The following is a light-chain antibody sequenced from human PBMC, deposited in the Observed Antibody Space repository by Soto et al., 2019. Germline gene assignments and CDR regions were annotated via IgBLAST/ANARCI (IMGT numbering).Light chain of an antibody. V-gene: IGKV3-11*01. Sequence: EIVLTQSPATLSLSPGERATLSCRASQSVSSYLAWYQQKPGQAPRLLIYDASNRATGIPARFSGSGSGTDFTITISGPEPEDFAVYYCQQRSNWLTFGGGTKVEIK. CDR2: DAS. CDR3: QQRSNWLT. CDR1: QSVSSY. J-gene: IGKJ4*01.